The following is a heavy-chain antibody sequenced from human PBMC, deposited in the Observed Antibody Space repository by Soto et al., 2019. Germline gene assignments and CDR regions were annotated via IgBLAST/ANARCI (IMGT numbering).Heavy chain of an antibody. V-gene: IGHV1-18*01. Sequence: QIHLVQSGGEVKKPGASVKVSCKTSGYTFTTYGISWVRQAPGQGLEWMGWITPFNDNTNYAQNLQGRVTMTTDTSTNTAYLELRSLTSDDTAVYYCARKDKGDDVPPLDNWGQGTLVTVSS. CDR1: GYTFTTYG. CDR3: ARKDKGDDVPPLDN. J-gene: IGHJ4*02. D-gene: IGHD2-21*02. CDR2: ITPFNDNT.